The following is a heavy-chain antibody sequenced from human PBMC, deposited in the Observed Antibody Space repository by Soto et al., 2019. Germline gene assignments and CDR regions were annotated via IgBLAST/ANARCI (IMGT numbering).Heavy chain of an antibody. CDR3: AKAPLGFCSGSSTLEY. Sequence: SLKISCAASGFTFNNYAMHWVRQVPGKGLEWVSGISWDSGHLGYVDSVKGRFTISRDNAKNSLYLQMNSLRVEDTALYWCAKAPLGFCSGSSTLEYWGQGILVTVSS. CDR2: ISWDSGHL. V-gene: IGHV3-9*01. CDR1: GFTFNNYA. J-gene: IGHJ4*02. D-gene: IGHD3-10*02.